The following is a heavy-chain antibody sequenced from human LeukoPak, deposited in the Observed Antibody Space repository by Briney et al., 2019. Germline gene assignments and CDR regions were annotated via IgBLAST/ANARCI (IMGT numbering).Heavy chain of an antibody. Sequence: GGSLRLSCAASGFTFNSYGMHWVRQAPGKGLEWVAFIRFDGSYKYYTDSVKGRLTISRDNSKNTLYLQMNSLRAEDTAIYYCAKKYTTGLDPWGQGTLVTVSS. CDR3: AKKYTTGLDP. CDR2: IRFDGSYK. V-gene: IGHV3-30*02. J-gene: IGHJ5*02. D-gene: IGHD4-17*01. CDR1: GFTFNSYG.